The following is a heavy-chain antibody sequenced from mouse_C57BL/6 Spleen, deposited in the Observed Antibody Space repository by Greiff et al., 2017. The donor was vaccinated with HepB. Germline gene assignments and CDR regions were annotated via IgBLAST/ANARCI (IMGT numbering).Heavy chain of an antibody. V-gene: IGHV1-81*01. CDR3: ARGEYYSNYVGFAY. Sequence: VKLQESGAELARPGASVKLSCKASGYTFTSYGISWVKQRTGQGLEWIGEIYPRSGNTYYNEKFKGKATLTADKSSSTAYMELRSLTSEDSAVYFCARGEYYSNYVGFAYWGQGTLVTVSA. CDR1: GYTFTSYG. J-gene: IGHJ3*01. D-gene: IGHD2-5*01. CDR2: IYPRSGNT.